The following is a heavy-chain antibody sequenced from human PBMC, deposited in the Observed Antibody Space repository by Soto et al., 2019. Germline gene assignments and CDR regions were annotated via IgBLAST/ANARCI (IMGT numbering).Heavy chain of an antibody. Sequence: PGGSLRLSCAASGFTFSDYYMTWIRQAPGKGLEWVSYISSKGNIIYYADSVKGRFTISRDNAKNSLYLQMNSLRAEDTAVYYCARGGETQGRFDPWGQGTLVTVSS. CDR2: ISSKGNII. CDR3: ARGGETQGRFDP. D-gene: IGHD5-12*01. V-gene: IGHV3-11*01. J-gene: IGHJ5*02. CDR1: GFTFSDYY.